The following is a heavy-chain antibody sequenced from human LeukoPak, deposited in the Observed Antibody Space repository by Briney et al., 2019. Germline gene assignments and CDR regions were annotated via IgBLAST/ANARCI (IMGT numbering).Heavy chain of an antibody. CDR2: IYPGDSDT. CDR3: AREIPFSLIRRFDP. V-gene: IGHV5-51*01. Sequence: PGESLRISCKASAYRFSDYWLGWVRQMPGKGLEWMGLIYPGDSDTRYSPSFQGQVTISADKSISTAYLQWSSLKASDTAMYYCAREIPFSLIRRFDPWGQGTLVTVSS. J-gene: IGHJ5*02. D-gene: IGHD3-3*02. CDR1: AYRFSDYW.